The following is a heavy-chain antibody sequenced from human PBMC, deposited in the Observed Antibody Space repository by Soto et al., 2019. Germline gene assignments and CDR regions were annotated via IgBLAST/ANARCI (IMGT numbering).Heavy chain of an antibody. D-gene: IGHD3-3*01. V-gene: IGHV1-2*02. J-gene: IGHJ6*02. CDR3: ARDNYDFWSGYRQNYGMDV. CDR2: INPNSGGT. Sequence: ASVKVSCKASGYTFTGYYMHWVRQAPGQGLEWMGWINPNSGGTNYAQKFQGRVTMTRDTSISTAYMELSRLRSDDTAVYYCARDNYDFWSGYRQNYGMDVWGQGTTVTVSS. CDR1: GYTFTGYY.